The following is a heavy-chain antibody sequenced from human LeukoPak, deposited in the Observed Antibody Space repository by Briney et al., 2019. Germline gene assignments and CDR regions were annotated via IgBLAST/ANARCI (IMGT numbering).Heavy chain of an antibody. CDR3: ARDGYNYGGRLLDY. CDR1: GGSINSDDY. D-gene: IGHD5-18*01. Sequence: SQTLSLTCTVSGGSINSDDYWSWIRQPPGKGLEWIGHINNSGNKYYNPSLRSRVTISVDTSRNQFSLMLNSVTAADTAMYYCARDGYNYGGRLLDYWGQGTLVTVSS. J-gene: IGHJ4*02. CDR2: INNSGNK. V-gene: IGHV4-30-4*01.